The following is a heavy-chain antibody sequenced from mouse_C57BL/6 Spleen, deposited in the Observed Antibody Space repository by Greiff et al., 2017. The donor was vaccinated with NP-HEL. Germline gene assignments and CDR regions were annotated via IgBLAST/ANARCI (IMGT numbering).Heavy chain of an antibody. CDR2: IYPRSGNT. J-gene: IGHJ2*01. D-gene: IGHD2-3*01. V-gene: IGHV1-81*01. Sequence: QVQLQQSGAELARPGASVKLSCKASGYTFTSYGISWVKQRTGQGLEWIGEIYPRSGNTYYNEKFKGKATLTADKSSSTAYMELRSLTSEDSAVYFCVYDGYTGNYFDYWGQGTTLTVSA. CDR3: VYDGYTGNYFDY. CDR1: GYTFTSYG.